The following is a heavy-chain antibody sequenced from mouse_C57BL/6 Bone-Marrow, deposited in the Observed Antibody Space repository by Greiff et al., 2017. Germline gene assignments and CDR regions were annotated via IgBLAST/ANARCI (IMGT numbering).Heavy chain of an antibody. CDR3: ARSSTFFYYFDY. CDR1: GYTFTTYP. CDR2: FHPYNDDT. Sequence: VQRVESGAELVKPGASVKMSCKASGYTFTTYPIEWMKQNHGKSLEWIGNFHPYNDDTKYNEKFKGKATLTVEKSSNTVYLELSRLTSDDSAVYYCARSSTFFYYFDYGGQGTTLTVSS. V-gene: IGHV1-47*01. D-gene: IGHD5-1*01. J-gene: IGHJ2*01.